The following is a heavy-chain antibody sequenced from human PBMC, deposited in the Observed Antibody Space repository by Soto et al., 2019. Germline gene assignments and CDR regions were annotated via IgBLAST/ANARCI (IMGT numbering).Heavy chain of an antibody. CDR3: ALNYYGSGSYVTFDY. J-gene: IGHJ4*02. D-gene: IGHD3-10*01. CDR2: IIPIFGTA. Sequence: ASVKVSCKASGGTFSSYAISWVRQAPGQGLEWMGGIIPIFGTANYAQKFQGRVTITADESTSTAYMELSSLRSEDTAVYYCALNYYGSGSYVTFDYWGQGTLVTVSS. V-gene: IGHV1-69*13. CDR1: GGTFSSYA.